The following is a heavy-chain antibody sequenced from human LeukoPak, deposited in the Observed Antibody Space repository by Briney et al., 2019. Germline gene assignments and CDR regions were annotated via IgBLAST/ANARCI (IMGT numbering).Heavy chain of an antibody. Sequence: PSQTLSLTCTVSGGSISSGDYYWSWIRQPPGKGLEWIGYIYYSGSTYYNPSLKSRVTISVDTSKNQFSLKLSSVTAADTAVYYCARGGGNQQLYHYYYYYGMDVWGQGTTVTVSS. J-gene: IGHJ6*02. CDR2: IYYSGST. D-gene: IGHD2-2*02. CDR1: GGSISSGDYY. CDR3: ARGGGNQQLYHYYYYYGMDV. V-gene: IGHV4-30-4*01.